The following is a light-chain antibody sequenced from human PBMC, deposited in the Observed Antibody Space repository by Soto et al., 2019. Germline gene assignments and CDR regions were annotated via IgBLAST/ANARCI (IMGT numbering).Light chain of an antibody. V-gene: IGKV3-20*01. CDR3: HQYGTSPPT. CDR2: GAS. J-gene: IGKJ4*01. CDR1: QSVRRNS. Sequence: EIVLTQSPGTLSVSVGETATLSCRASQSVRRNSLTWYQQRPGQAPTLLISGASSRATGIPDRFSGSGSGTDITLTISRLEPEDFAVYFCHQYGTSPPTFGGGTKVEIK.